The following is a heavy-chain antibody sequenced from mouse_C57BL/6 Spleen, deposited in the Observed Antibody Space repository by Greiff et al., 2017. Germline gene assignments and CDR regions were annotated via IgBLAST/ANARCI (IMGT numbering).Heavy chain of an antibody. Sequence: VQLQQSGAELVKPGASVKISCKASGYAFSSYWMNWVKQRPGKGLEWIGQIYPGAGDTNYNGKFKGKATLTADKSSSTAYMQLSSLTSEDSAVYFCARATVVANYFDYWGQGTTLTVSS. V-gene: IGHV1-80*01. CDR2: IYPGAGDT. CDR1: GYAFSSYW. J-gene: IGHJ2*01. D-gene: IGHD1-1*01. CDR3: ARATVVANYFDY.